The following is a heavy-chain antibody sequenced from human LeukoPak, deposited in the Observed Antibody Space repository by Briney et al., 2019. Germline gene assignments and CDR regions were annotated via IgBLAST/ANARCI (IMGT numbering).Heavy chain of an antibody. CDR3: ARRPAVYSSSWYTGAFDI. CDR1: GGTFSSYA. Sequence: SVKVSCKASGGTFSSYAISWVRQAPGQGLEWMGGIIPIFGTANYAQKFQGRVTITTDESTSTAYMELSSLRSEDTAVYYCARRPAVYSSSWYTGAFDIWGEGTMVTVSS. V-gene: IGHV1-69*05. D-gene: IGHD6-13*01. J-gene: IGHJ3*02. CDR2: IIPIFGTA.